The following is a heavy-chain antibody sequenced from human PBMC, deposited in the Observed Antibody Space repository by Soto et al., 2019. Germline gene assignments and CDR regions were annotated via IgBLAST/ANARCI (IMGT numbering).Heavy chain of an antibody. CDR2: IDPSDSYT. CDR1: GYSFTSYW. CDR3: ARTSMQSRGYSYGHGGMDV. D-gene: IGHD5-18*01. J-gene: IGHJ6*02. V-gene: IGHV5-10-1*01. Sequence: GESLKISGQGSGYSFTSYWISWVRQMPGKGLEWMGRIDPSDSYTNYSPSFQGHVTISADKSISTAYLQWSGLKASDTAMYYCARTSMQSRGYSYGHGGMDVWGQGTTVTVSS.